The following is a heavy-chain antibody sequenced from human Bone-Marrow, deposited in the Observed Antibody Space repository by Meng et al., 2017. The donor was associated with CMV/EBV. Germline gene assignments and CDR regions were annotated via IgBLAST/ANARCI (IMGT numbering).Heavy chain of an antibody. CDR2: ISYDGSNK. D-gene: IGHD3-22*01. J-gene: IGHJ3*02. CDR1: GFTFSSYA. CDR3: AKDTYYYDSSGYYPAI. V-gene: IGHV3-30-3*01. Sequence: LSLTCAASGFTFSSYAMHWVRQAPGKGLEWVAVISYDGSNKYYADSVKGRFTISRDNSKNTLYLQMNSLRAEDTAVYYCAKDTYYYDSSGYYPAIWGQGTMVTVSS.